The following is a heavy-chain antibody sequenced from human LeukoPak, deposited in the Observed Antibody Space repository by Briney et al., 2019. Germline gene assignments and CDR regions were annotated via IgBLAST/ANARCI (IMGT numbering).Heavy chain of an antibody. D-gene: IGHD6-19*01. CDR2: INHSGST. Sequence: SETLSLTCAVYGGTFSGYYWSWIRQPPGKGLEWIGEINHSGSTNYNPSLKSRVTILVDTSKNQFSLKLSSVTAADTAVYYCARGRIAVAGTPDFDLDYWGQGTLVTVSS. J-gene: IGHJ4*02. CDR1: GGTFSGYY. CDR3: ARGRIAVAGTPDFDLDY. V-gene: IGHV4-34*01.